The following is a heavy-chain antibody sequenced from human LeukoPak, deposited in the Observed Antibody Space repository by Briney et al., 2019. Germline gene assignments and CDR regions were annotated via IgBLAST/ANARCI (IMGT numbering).Heavy chain of an antibody. CDR3: TREVSGWSLGDAFDI. D-gene: IGHD6-19*01. Sequence: GGSLRLSCTVSGFRFGDYAMNWVRQAPGKGLEWVGFIRSKAYGGTTEYAASVRGRFNILRDDSKSIAYLQMNSLKTEDTAMYYCTREVSGWSLGDAFDIWAKGQWSPSLQ. J-gene: IGHJ3*02. CDR1: GFRFGDYA. CDR2: IRSKAYGGTT. V-gene: IGHV3-49*04.